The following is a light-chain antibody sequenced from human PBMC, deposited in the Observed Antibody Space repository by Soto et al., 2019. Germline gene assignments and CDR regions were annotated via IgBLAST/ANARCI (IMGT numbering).Light chain of an antibody. CDR2: DAS. Sequence: EIVLTQSPATLSLSPGERATLSCRASQSVSSCLAWYQQKPGQAPRLLIYDASNRATGIPARFSGSGSGTDCTLTISSLEPEDFAVYYCQQRSNWPLGYTFGQGTKLEIK. V-gene: IGKV3-11*01. J-gene: IGKJ2*01. CDR1: QSVSSC. CDR3: QQRSNWPLGYT.